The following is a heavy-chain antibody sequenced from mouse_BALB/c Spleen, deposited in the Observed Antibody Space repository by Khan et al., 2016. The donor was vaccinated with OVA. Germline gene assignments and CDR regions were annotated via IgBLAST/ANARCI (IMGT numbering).Heavy chain of an antibody. CDR3: AGRGYDEAWFAY. J-gene: IGHJ3*01. V-gene: IGHV5-6*01. D-gene: IGHD2-2*01. CDR2: ISSAGSYT. Sequence: EVELVESGGDLVKPGGSLKLSCAASGFTFSNYDMSWVRQTPDKRLGWVATISSAGSYTYYPDSVKGRFTISRATAKNTLYLQLSSLKSEETAMYYGAGRGYDEAWFAYWGHGTLVTVSA. CDR1: GFTFSNYD.